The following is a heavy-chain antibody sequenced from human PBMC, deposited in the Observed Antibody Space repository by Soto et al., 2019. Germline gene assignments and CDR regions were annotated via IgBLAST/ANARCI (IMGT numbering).Heavy chain of an antibody. J-gene: IGHJ4*01. Sequence: GASVKVSCKTSGYNFTNFDINWVRQAPGRGLVWMGWMNPSSGETGSAQNFQGRVTVTRDISTHTFFMQLTSLRSEDTAIYYCARLAEYCNGIKCYSNFDFWGRGTQVTVSS. D-gene: IGHD2-15*01. V-gene: IGHV1-8*01. CDR3: ARLAEYCNGIKCYSNFDF. CDR1: GYNFTNFD. CDR2: MNPSSGET.